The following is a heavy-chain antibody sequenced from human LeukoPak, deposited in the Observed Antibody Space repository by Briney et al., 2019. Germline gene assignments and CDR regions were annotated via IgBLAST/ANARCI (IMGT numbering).Heavy chain of an antibody. J-gene: IGHJ6*02. V-gene: IGHV3-23*01. CDR3: ARYTIDYGAPRPNYYYYYGMDV. CDR1: GFTFSSYA. CDR2: ISGSGGST. Sequence: GGSLRLSCAASGFTFSSYAMSWVRQAPGKGLEWVSAISGSGGSTYYADSVKGRFTISRDNSKNTLYLQMNSLRAEDTAVYYCARYTIDYGAPRPNYYYYYGMDVWGQGTTVTVSS. D-gene: IGHD4-17*01.